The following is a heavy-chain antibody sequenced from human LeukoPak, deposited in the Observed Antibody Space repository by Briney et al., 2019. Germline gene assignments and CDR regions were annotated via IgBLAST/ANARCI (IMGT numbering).Heavy chain of an antibody. CDR1: EFTFSSYF. Sequence: GGSLRLSCAASEFTFSSYFMNWVRQAPGKGLEGVSSISSGSTYIYYADSVKGRFTISRDNAKNSLYLQMNSLRAEDTAVYYCARGYSYGASGFDYWGQGTLVTVSS. D-gene: IGHD5-18*01. J-gene: IGHJ4*02. CDR2: ISSGSTYI. V-gene: IGHV3-21*01. CDR3: ARGYSYGASGFDY.